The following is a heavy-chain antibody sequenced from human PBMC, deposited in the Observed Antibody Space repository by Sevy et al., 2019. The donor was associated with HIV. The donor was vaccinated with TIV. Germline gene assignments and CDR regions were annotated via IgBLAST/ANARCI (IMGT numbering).Heavy chain of an antibody. D-gene: IGHD3-22*01. Sequence: GGSLRLSCAASGFTFSSYGMHWVRQAPGKGLEWVAVISYDGSNKYYADSVKGRFTISRDNSKNTLYLKMNSLRDEDTAVYYCAKDYCGSSGYPEFFDYWGQGTLVTVSS. CDR3: AKDYCGSSGYPEFFDY. J-gene: IGHJ4*02. CDR1: GFTFSSYG. CDR2: ISYDGSNK. V-gene: IGHV3-30*18.